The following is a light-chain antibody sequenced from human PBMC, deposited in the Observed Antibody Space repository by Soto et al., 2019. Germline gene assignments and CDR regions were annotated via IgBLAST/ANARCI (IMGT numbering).Light chain of an antibody. Sequence: EIVLTQSPATLSLSPGERATLSCRASQSVSSFLAWYQHKPGQAPRLLIYGASNRATGIPGRFSGSGSVTDFTLTISSLEPEDFAVYYCQQRSSWPITFGQGTRLEIK. CDR3: QQRSSWPIT. J-gene: IGKJ5*01. V-gene: IGKV3-11*01. CDR2: GAS. CDR1: QSVSSF.